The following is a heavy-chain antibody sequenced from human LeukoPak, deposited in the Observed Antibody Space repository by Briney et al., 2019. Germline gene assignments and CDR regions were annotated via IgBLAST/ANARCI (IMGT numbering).Heavy chain of an antibody. CDR3: ARAPCSSTSCYLPPYYYYGMDV. D-gene: IGHD2-2*01. V-gene: IGHV4-31*03. CDR2: IYYSGST. J-gene: IGHJ6*02. Sequence: SQTLSLTCTVSGGSISSGGYYWSWIRQQPGKGLEWIGYIYYSGSTYYNPSLKSRITISVDTSKNQFSLKLSSATAADTAVYYCARAPCSSTSCYLPPYYYYGMDVWGQGTTVTVSS. CDR1: GGSISSGGYY.